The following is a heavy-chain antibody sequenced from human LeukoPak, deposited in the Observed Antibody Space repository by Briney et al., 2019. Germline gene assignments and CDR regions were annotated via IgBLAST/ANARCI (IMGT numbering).Heavy chain of an antibody. Sequence: GGSLRLSCAASGFTFSSYGMHWVRQAPGKGLEWVAVIWYDGSNKYYADSVKGRFTISRDNSKNMLYLQMNSLRAEDTAVYYCARDRVGATDYFDYWGQGTLVTVSS. CDR2: IWYDGSNK. CDR3: ARDRVGATDYFDY. CDR1: GFTFSSYG. D-gene: IGHD1-26*01. V-gene: IGHV3-33*01. J-gene: IGHJ4*02.